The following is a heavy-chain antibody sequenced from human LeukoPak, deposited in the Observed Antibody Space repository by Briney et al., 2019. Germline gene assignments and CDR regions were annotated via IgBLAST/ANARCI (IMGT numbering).Heavy chain of an antibody. CDR2: ISSSSSYI. Sequence: KSGGSLRLSCAASGFTFSSYSMNWVRQAPGKGLEWVSPISSSSSYIYYADSVKGRFTIPRDNAKNSLYLQMNSLRAEDTAVYYCASGPTVTTVSDYWGQGTLVTVSS. CDR3: ASGPTVTTVSDY. D-gene: IGHD4-17*01. V-gene: IGHV3-21*01. CDR1: GFTFSSYS. J-gene: IGHJ4*02.